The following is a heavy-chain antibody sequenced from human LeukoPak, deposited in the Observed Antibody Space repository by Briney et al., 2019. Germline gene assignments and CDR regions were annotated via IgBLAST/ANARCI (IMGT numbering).Heavy chain of an antibody. CDR2: ISGSGGST. CDR3: AKPYDSSGYYQHTFDY. J-gene: IGHJ4*02. Sequence: GGSLRLSCAASGFTFSSYAMSWVRQAPGKGLEWVSAISGSGGSTYYTDSVKGRFTISRDNSKNTLYLQMNSLRAEDTAVYYCAKPYDSSGYYQHTFDYWGQGTLVTVSS. D-gene: IGHD3-22*01. V-gene: IGHV3-23*01. CDR1: GFTFSSYA.